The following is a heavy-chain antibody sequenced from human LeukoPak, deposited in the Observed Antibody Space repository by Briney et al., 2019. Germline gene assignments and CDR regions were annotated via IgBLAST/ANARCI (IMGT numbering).Heavy chain of an antibody. V-gene: IGHV4-30-2*01. CDR2: IYHSGST. Sequence: SQTLSLTCAVSGGSISSGGYAWGWIRQPRGKGLEWIGYIYHSGSTYSNPSLKSPVPISVARSNNQFSLKLSSVTAADTAVYSCAGPVCSGGSCYTDAFDIWGQGTMVTVSS. CDR3: AGPVCSGGSCYTDAFDI. CDR1: GGSISSGGYA. D-gene: IGHD2-15*01. J-gene: IGHJ3*02.